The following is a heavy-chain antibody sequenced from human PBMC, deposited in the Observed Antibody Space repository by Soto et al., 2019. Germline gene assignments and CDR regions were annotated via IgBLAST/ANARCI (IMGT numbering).Heavy chain of an antibody. CDR1: GFIFNEYG. CDR3: ARWGCSGSNCNLNQRSFDL. V-gene: IGHV3-33*01. J-gene: IGHJ4*02. D-gene: IGHD2-15*01. CDR2: IWYDGSNK. Sequence: QVQLVESGGGVVQPGRSLRLSCAASGFIFNEYGMHWVRQAPGKGLEWVAVIWYDGSNKYYADSVRGRFTFSRDNSRNTMYLKMNSLRVEDTAIYYCARWGCSGSNCNLNQRSFDLWGQGTLVTVSS.